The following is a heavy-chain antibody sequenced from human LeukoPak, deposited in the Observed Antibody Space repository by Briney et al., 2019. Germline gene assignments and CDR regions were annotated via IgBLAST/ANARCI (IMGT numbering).Heavy chain of an antibody. V-gene: IGHV1-24*01. CDR1: GYTLTELS. D-gene: IGHD1-1*01. CDR2: FDPEDGET. CDR3: ATVRLRTTGTYDAFDI. J-gene: IGHJ3*02. Sequence: GASVTVSCKVSGYTLTELSMRWVRQAPGKGLEWMGGFDPEDGETIYAQKFQGRVTITEDTSTDTAYMELSSLRSEDTAVYYCATVRLRTTGTYDAFDIWGQGTMVTVSS.